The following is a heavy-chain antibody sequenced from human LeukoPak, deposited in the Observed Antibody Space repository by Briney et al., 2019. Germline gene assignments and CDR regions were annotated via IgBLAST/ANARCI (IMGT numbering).Heavy chain of an antibody. J-gene: IGHJ6*02. CDR3: AREGNYGSWRGMDV. D-gene: IGHD3-10*01. V-gene: IGHV4-59*01. CDR2: IYYSGST. CDR1: GGSISGYY. Sequence: SETLSLTSTVSGGSISGYYWSWIRQPPGKRLEWIGYIYYSGSTNYNPSLTSRLTMSADTFKNQLSLTVSSVTAADTAVYYCAREGNYGSWRGMDVWGQGIPVTVSS.